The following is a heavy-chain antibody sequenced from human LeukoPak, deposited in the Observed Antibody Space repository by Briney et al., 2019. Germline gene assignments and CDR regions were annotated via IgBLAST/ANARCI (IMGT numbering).Heavy chain of an antibody. CDR2: IRNKANSYTT. CDR1: GFTLSDYY. Sequence: GGSLRLSCAVSGFTLSDYYMDWVRQAPGKGLEWVGRIRNKANSYTTEYAASVKGRFTISRDDSRNSLYLQMNSLTAEDTAVYYCARGVLWSGYFYFDYWGQGTLVTVSA. V-gene: IGHV3-72*01. CDR3: ARGVLWSGYFYFDY. J-gene: IGHJ4*02. D-gene: IGHD3-3*01.